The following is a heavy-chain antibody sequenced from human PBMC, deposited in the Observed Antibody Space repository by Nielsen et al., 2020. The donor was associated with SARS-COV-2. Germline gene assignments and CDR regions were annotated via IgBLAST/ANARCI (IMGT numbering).Heavy chain of an antibody. V-gene: IGHV3-7*03. CDR2: IKQDGSEK. CDR1: GFTFSSYW. J-gene: IGHJ6*02. D-gene: IGHD3-3*01. Sequence: GESLKISCAASGFTFSSYWMSWVRQAPGKGLEWVANIKQDGSEKYYVDSVKGRFTISRDNAKNSLYLQMNSPRAEDTALYHCARDMGRTIFGVVRPWVEYGMDVWGQGTTVTVSS. CDR3: ARDMGRTIFGVVRPWVEYGMDV.